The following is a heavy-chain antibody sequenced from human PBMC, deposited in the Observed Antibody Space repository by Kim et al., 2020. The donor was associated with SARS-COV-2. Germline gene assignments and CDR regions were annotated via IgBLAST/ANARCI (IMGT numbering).Heavy chain of an antibody. D-gene: IGHD3-22*01. J-gene: IGHJ3*02. V-gene: IGHV3-11*04. Sequence: EPVKGRFTISRDNAKNSLYRQMNSLRAEDTAVYYCARDRYDSPPPDAFDIWGQGTMVTVSS. CDR3: ARDRYDSPPPDAFDI.